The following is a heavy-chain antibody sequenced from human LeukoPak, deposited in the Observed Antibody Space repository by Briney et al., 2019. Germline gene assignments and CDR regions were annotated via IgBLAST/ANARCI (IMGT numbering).Heavy chain of an antibody. V-gene: IGHV3-48*04. CDR3: ARSDYDILTGFYANAFDF. CDR1: GFTFSTYS. J-gene: IGHJ3*01. CDR2: ISSGGYTI. D-gene: IGHD3-9*01. Sequence: GGSLRLSCAASGFTFSTYSMNWVRQAPGKGLEWLSYISSGGYTIYYADSVKGRFTISRDNAKNSLYLQMNSLRAEDTAVYYCARSDYDILTGFYANAFDFWGQGTMVTVSS.